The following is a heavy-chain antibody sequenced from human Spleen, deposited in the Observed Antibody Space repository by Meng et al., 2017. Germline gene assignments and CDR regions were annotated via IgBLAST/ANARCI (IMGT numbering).Heavy chain of an antibody. CDR1: GFTFDDYA. CDR2: ISWNSGSI. V-gene: IGHV3-9*01. Sequence: GGSLRLSCAASGFTFDDYAMHWVRQAPGKGLEWVSGISWNSGSIGYADSVKGRFTISRDNAKNTLYLQMNSLRAEDTAVYYCARDLGGIFAYWGQGALVTVSS. CDR3: ARDLGGIFAY. J-gene: IGHJ4*02. D-gene: IGHD6-13*01.